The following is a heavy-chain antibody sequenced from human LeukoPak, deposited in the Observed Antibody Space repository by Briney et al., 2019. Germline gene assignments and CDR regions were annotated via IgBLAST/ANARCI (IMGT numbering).Heavy chain of an antibody. CDR3: ARLLRYSNYFDS. V-gene: IGHV4-31*03. D-gene: IGHD4-11*01. CDR2: IYYSGST. Sequence: PSQTLSLTCTVSGGSISSGGYYWSWIRQHPGKGLEWIGYIYYSGSTYYNPSLKSRVTMSVDTSKNQFSLKLTSVTAADTAVYYCARLLRYSNYFDSWSQGTLVTVSS. CDR1: GGSISSGGYY. J-gene: IGHJ4*02.